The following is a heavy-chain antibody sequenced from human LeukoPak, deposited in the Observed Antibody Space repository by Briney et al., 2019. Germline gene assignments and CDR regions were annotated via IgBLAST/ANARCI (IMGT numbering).Heavy chain of an antibody. D-gene: IGHD4-23*01. CDR2: ISTSGSGSTR. CDR3: ARGWGLAAVTLDS. CDR1: GFTFSDYY. V-gene: IGHV3-11*04. Sequence: GGSLRLSCAASGFTFSDYYMTWIRQAPGKGLDWVSYISTSGSGSTRYYADSVKGRFTISRDNARNSLYLQMNSLRAEDTAVYYCARGWGLAAVTLDSWGQGTLVTVSS. J-gene: IGHJ4*02.